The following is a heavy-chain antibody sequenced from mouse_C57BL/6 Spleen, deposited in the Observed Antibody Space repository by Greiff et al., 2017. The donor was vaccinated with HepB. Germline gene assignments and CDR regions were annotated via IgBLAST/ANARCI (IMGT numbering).Heavy chain of an antibody. J-gene: IGHJ1*03. D-gene: IGHD1-1*01. CDR2: ISSGGSYT. CDR3: ARHEYYYGSSCGWYFDV. V-gene: IGHV5-6*01. CDR1: GFTFSSYG. Sequence: EVKVVESGGDLVKPGGSLKLSCAASGFTFSSYGMSWVRQTPDKRLEWVATISSGGSYTYYPDSVKGRFTISRDNAKNTLYLQMSRLKSEDTAMYYCARHEYYYGSSCGWYFDVWGTGTTVTVSS.